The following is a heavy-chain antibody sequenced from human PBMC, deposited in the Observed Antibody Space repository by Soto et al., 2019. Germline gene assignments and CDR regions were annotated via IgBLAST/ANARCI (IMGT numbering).Heavy chain of an antibody. CDR1: NGSISSSNW. Sequence: SETLSLTCTVSNGSISSSNWWSFVRQSPGKGLEWIGEVAQNGYVGYIPSLKGRLTILLDKPTNRFSLRLTSVTAADTAVYYCVRWGVYNDHSVYWGQGSLVTVSS. D-gene: IGHD1-1*01. CDR2: VAQNGYV. V-gene: IGHV4-4*02. CDR3: VRWGVYNDHSVY. J-gene: IGHJ1*01.